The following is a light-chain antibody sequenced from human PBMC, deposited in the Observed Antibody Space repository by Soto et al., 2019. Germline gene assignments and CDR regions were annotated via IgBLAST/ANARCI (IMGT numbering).Light chain of an antibody. CDR3: QSYDSSLSVV. CDR2: GNS. Sequence: QAVVTQPTSVSVAPGQRVTISCTGSSSNIGAGYDVHWYQQLPGTAPKLLIYGNSNRPSGVPDRFSGSKSGTSASLAITGLQAEDEADYYCQSYDSSLSVVFGGGTKLTVL. J-gene: IGLJ2*01. CDR1: SSNIGAGYD. V-gene: IGLV1-40*01.